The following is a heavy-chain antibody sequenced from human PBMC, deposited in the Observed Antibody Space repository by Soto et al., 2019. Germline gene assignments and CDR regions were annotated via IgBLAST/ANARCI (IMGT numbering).Heavy chain of an antibody. J-gene: IGHJ4*02. D-gene: IGHD3-16*01. CDR2: IGEGGFST. CDR1: GFTFSTYA. V-gene: IGHV3-23*01. CDR3: ARDSITRVSSDVPGMDV. Sequence: QPGGSLRLSCAASGFTFSTYAMSWVRQAPGKGLEWVSVIGEGGFSTQYAASVKGRFTISRDNSKNMLYLQMNSLRSDDTAVYYCARDSITRVSSDVPGMDVWGQGTLVTVSS.